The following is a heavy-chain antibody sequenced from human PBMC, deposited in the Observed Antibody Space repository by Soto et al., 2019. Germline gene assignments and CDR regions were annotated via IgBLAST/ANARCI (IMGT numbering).Heavy chain of an antibody. CDR1: GGSISSGGYY. CDR3: ARFSLTDSSGYYHGSSFDY. V-gene: IGHV4-31*03. D-gene: IGHD3-22*01. J-gene: IGHJ4*02. CDR2: IYYSGST. Sequence: QVQLQESGPGLVKPSQTLSLTCTVSGGSISSGGYYWSWIRQHPGKGLEWIGYIYYSGSTYYNPSLKSRVTISVDTSKNQFSLKLSSVTAADTAVYYCARFSLTDSSGYYHGSSFDYWGQGTLVTVSS.